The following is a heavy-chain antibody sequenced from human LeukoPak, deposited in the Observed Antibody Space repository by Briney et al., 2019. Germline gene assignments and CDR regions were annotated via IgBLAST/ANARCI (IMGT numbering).Heavy chain of an antibody. D-gene: IGHD3-10*01. Sequence: SETLSLTCTVSGGSISSYYWSWIRQPAGKELEWIGRIYTSGSTNYNPSLKSRVTMSVDTSKNQFSLKLGSVTAADTAVYYRARDLRFGEFQKVAWFDPWGQGTLVTVSS. V-gene: IGHV4-4*07. CDR2: IYTSGST. J-gene: IGHJ5*02. CDR1: GGSISSYY. CDR3: ARDLRFGEFQKVAWFDP.